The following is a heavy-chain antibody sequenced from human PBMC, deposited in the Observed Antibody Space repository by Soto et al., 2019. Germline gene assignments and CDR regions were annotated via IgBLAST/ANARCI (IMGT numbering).Heavy chain of an antibody. CDR2: ISSSGGGT. CDR3: AKGSLGYCSGGTCSKYFDY. Sequence: PGGSLRLSCAASGFTFSSYAMSWVRQAPGKGLEGVSTISSSGGGTYYPDSVKGRFTISRDNSKNTLYLQMNSLRAEDTAVYYCAKGSLGYCSGGTCSKYFDYWGQGT. D-gene: IGHD2-15*01. CDR1: GFTFSSYA. J-gene: IGHJ4*02. V-gene: IGHV3-23*01.